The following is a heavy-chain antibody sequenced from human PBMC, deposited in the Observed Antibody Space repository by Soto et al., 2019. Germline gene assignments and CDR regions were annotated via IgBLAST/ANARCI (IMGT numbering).Heavy chain of an antibody. V-gene: IGHV3-49*03. CDR1: GFTFVDYA. CDR3: ARGTSSSWYDYFGMDV. J-gene: IGHJ6*02. CDR2: IRSKAYGGTG. Sequence: GGSLRLSCTASGFTFVDYAMTWLRQAPGGGLEWVGFIRSKAYGGTGEYAASVKGRFIISRDDSKNIAYLQMNSLKTEDTAVYYCARGTSSSWYDYFGMDVWGQGTTVTVSS. D-gene: IGHD6-13*01.